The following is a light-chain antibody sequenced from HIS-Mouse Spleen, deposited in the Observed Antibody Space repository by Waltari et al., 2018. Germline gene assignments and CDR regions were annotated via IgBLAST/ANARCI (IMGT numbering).Light chain of an antibody. CDR2: EVS. CDR1: SSDVGGYNS. V-gene: IGLV2-14*01. J-gene: IGLJ3*02. Sequence: QSALTQPASVSGSPGQSIPISCTGTSSDVGGYNSGSGDQQHLGKAPKLMIYEVSNRPSGVSNRFSGSKSGNTASLTISGLQAEDEADYYCSSYTSSSTLVFGGGTKLTVL. CDR3: SSYTSSSTLV.